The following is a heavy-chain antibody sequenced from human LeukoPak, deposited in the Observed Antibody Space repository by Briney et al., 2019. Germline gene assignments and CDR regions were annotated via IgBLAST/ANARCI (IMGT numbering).Heavy chain of an antibody. V-gene: IGHV3-23*01. D-gene: IGHD2-15*01. Sequence: GGSLRLSCAASGFTFSSYGMSWVRQAPGKGLEWVSLISGNGGSTYYADSVKGRFTISRDNSKNTLYLQINSLRAEDTAVYYCAKVGRYCRGGSCYPYFDYWGQGTLVTVSS. CDR3: AKVGRYCRGGSCYPYFDY. J-gene: IGHJ4*02. CDR2: ISGNGGST. CDR1: GFTFSSYG.